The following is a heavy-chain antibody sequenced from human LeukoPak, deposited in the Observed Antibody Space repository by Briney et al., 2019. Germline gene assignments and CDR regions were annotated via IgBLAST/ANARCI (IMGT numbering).Heavy chain of an antibody. V-gene: IGHV3-21*01. CDR2: ISSSSSYI. D-gene: IGHD2-2*01. Sequence: GGSLRLSCAASGFTFSSYSMNWVRQAPGKGLGWVSSISSSSSYIYYADSVKGRFTISRDNAKNSLYLQMNSLRAEDTAVYYCAKAPPALEYRLEYYFDYWGQGTLVTVSS. J-gene: IGHJ4*02. CDR1: GFTFSSYS. CDR3: AKAPPALEYRLEYYFDY.